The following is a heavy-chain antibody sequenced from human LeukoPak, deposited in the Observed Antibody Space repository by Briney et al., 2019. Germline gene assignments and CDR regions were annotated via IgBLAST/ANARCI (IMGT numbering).Heavy chain of an antibody. D-gene: IGHD2-15*01. CDR3: AKDADSPYDY. J-gene: IGHJ4*02. CDR2: ISYDGSNK. Sequence: GGSLRLSCAASTFAFSSYEMNWVRQAPGKGLEWVAVISYDGSNKYYADSVKGRFTISRDNSKNTLYLQMNSLRAEDTAVYYCAKDADSPYDYWGQGTLVTVSS. V-gene: IGHV3-30*18. CDR1: TFAFSSYE.